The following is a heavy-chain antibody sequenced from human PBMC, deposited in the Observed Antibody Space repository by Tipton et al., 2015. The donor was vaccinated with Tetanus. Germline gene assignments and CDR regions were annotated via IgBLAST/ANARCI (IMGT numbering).Heavy chain of an antibody. V-gene: IGHV1-8*01. Sequence: QVQLVQSGAEVKKPGASVKVSCKASGYTFTSYDINWVRQATGQGLEWMGWMNPNSGNTGYAQKFQGRVTMTRNTSISTAYMELSSLRSEAPAVYYCARGSPDSSGWYVYYYGMDVWGQGPTVPVSS. CDR3: ARGSPDSSGWYVYYYGMDV. CDR1: GYTFTSYD. J-gene: IGHJ6*02. CDR2: MNPNSGNT. D-gene: IGHD6-19*01.